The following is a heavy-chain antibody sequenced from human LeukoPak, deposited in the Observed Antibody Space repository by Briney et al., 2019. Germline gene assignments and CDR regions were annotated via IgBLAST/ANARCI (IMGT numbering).Heavy chain of an antibody. CDR2: IIPILGIA. J-gene: IGHJ3*02. D-gene: IGHD3-3*01. CDR3: ASIYDFWSSYLGHDAFDI. CDR1: GGTFSSYT. V-gene: IGHV1-69*02. Sequence: SVKVSCKASGGTFSSYTISWVRQAPGQGLEWMGRIIPILGIANYAQKIQGRVTITADKSTSTAYMELSSLRSEDTAVCYCASIYDFWSSYLGHDAFDIWGQGTMVTVSS.